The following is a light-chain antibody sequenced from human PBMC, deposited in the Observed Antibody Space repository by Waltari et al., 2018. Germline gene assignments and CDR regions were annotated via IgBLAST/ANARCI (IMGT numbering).Light chain of an antibody. CDR3: QHVAA. CDR1: QSVRNY. Sequence: RATLSCRASQSVRNYLAWYQQKPGQAPRLLIYDASKRATGLPARFSGSGSGTDFTLTISSLEPEDFAVYFCQHVAAFGPGTKVDI. CDR2: DAS. V-gene: IGKV3-11*01. J-gene: IGKJ3*01.